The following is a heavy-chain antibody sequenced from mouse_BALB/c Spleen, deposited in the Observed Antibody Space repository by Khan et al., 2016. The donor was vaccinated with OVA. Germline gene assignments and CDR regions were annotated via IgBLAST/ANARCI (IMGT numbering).Heavy chain of an antibody. CDR2: IWAGGST. V-gene: IGHV2-9*02. CDR3: ARYKDLARY. J-gene: IGHJ2*01. Sequence: QVQLKQSGPGLVAPSQSLSITCTAYGYSLTRYGVHWVRQPPGKGLEWLGLIWAGGSTNYNWAIMSRLSISIDNSKSLVFLIMNRLQTDDTALYYSARYKDLARYWGQGTTLTVSS. CDR1: GYSLTRYG. D-gene: IGHD3-3*01.